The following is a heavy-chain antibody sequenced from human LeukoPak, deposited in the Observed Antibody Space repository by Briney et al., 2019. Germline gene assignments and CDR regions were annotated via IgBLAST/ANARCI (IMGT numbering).Heavy chain of an antibody. CDR1: GFTFSSYG. Sequence: GGTLRLSCAASGFTFSSYGMSWVRQAPGKGLEWVSAISGSGGATYYADSVKGRFTISRDKSKNTLYLQMNSLRAEDTAVYYCAKVLPGGDCFDYWGQGTLVTVSS. D-gene: IGHD2-21*01. V-gene: IGHV3-23*01. CDR3: AKVLPGGDCFDY. J-gene: IGHJ4*02. CDR2: ISGSGGAT.